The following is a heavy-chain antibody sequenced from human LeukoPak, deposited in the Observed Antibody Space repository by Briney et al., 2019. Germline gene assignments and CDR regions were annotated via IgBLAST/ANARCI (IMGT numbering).Heavy chain of an antibody. Sequence: GESLKISCKVSGYSFPNYWIGWVRQMPGKGIEWMNIIYPGDSDTRYSPSFQGQVTISADKSNNTAYLQWSSLKASDTAMYYCARLTGSYYSAFDIWGQGTMVTVSS. D-gene: IGHD1-26*01. CDR3: ARLTGSYYSAFDI. V-gene: IGHV5-51*01. CDR2: IYPGDSDT. CDR1: GYSFPNYW. J-gene: IGHJ3*02.